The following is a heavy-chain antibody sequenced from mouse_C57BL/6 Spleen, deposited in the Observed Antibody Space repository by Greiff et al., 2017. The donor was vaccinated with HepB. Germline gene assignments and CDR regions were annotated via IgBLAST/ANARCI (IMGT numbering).Heavy chain of an antibody. CDR1: GYSITSGYD. D-gene: IGHD2-3*01. CDR2: ISYSGST. Sequence: VQLKESGPGMVKPSQSLSLTCTVTGYSITSGYDWHWIRHFPGNKLEWMGYISYSGSTNYNPSLKSRISITHDTSKNHFFLKLNSVTTEDTATYYCARGGDGYYYCDYWGQGTTLTVSS. V-gene: IGHV3-1*01. CDR3: ARGGDGYYYCDY. J-gene: IGHJ2*01.